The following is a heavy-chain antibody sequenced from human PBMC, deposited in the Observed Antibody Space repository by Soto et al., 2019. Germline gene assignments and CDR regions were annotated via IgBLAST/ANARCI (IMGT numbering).Heavy chain of an antibody. V-gene: IGHV3-23*01. D-gene: IGHD6-13*01. CDR3: AKAPGIAAAGTLLDY. J-gene: IGHJ4*02. Sequence: GGSLRLSCAASGFTFSSYAMSWVRQAPGKGLEWVSAISGSGGSTYYADSVKGRFTISRDNSKNTLYMQMNSLRAEHTAVYYCAKAPGIAAAGTLLDYWGQGTLVTVSS. CDR2: ISGSGGST. CDR1: GFTFSSYA.